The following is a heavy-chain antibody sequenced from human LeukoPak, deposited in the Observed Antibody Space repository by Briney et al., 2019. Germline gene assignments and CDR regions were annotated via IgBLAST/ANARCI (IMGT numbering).Heavy chain of an antibody. CDR1: GFTFSSYG. V-gene: IGHV3-23*01. D-gene: IGHD2-15*01. CDR3: ARVLRYCSGGSCYSGGLGYMDV. Sequence: GGSLRLSCAASGFTFSSYGMSWVRQAPGKGLEWVSAISGSGGSTYYADSVKGRFTISRDNSKNTLYLQMNSLRAEDTAVYYCARVLRYCSGGSCYSGGLGYMDVWGKGTTVTISS. J-gene: IGHJ6*03. CDR2: ISGSGGST.